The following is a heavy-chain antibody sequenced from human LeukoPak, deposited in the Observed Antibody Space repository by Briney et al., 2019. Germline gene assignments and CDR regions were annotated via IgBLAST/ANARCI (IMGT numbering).Heavy chain of an antibody. V-gene: IGHV4-59*01. J-gene: IGHJ4*02. D-gene: IGHD6-19*01. CDR3: ASEGVAGYYFDY. CDR1: GGSISSYY. CDR2: IYYSGST. Sequence: PSETLSLTCTVSGGSISSYYWSWIRQPPGKGLEWIGYIYYSGSTNYNPSLKSRVTISGDTSKNQLSLKLNSVTAADTAVYYCASEGVAGYYFDYWGQGTLVTVSS.